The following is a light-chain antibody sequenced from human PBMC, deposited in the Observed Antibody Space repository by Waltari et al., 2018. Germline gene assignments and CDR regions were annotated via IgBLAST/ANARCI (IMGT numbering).Light chain of an antibody. J-gene: IGKJ2*01. CDR1: QSVSSN. CDR2: AAS. V-gene: IGKV3-15*01. Sequence: EILMTQSPATLSVSPGERATLSCRASQSVSSNLAWYQQKPGQAPRLLIFAASTRATGIPARFSGRGSGTEFTLTISSLQSEDFAFYYCQQYNNWRPYTFGQGTKLEIK. CDR3: QQYNNWRPYT.